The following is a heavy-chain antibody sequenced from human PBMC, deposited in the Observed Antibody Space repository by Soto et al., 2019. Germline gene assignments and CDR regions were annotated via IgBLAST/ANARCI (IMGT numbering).Heavy chain of an antibody. CDR2: IYYSGST. Sequence: QVQLQESGPGLVKPSQTLSLTCTVSGGSISSGDYYWSWIRQPPGKGLEWIGYIYYSGSTYYNPSLKSRVTISVDTSKNQFSLKLSSVTAADTAVYYCARVPGYCISTSCYRARLNWFDPWGQGTLVTVSS. J-gene: IGHJ5*02. CDR1: GGSISSGDYY. CDR3: ARVPGYCISTSCYRARLNWFDP. V-gene: IGHV4-30-4*01. D-gene: IGHD2-2*01.